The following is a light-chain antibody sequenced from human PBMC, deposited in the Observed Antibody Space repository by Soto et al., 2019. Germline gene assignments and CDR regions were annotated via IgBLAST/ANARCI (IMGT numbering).Light chain of an antibody. CDR3: QQYGSSGT. V-gene: IGKV3-20*01. CDR2: DAS. Sequence: EIVLTQSPGTLSLSPGERATLSCRASQSVSNNYLAWYQQKPGQAPRLLIYDASNRATGIPDRFSGSGSGTDFTLTISRLEPEDVEVYYCQQYGSSGTFGQVTKVEI. CDR1: QSVSNNY. J-gene: IGKJ1*01.